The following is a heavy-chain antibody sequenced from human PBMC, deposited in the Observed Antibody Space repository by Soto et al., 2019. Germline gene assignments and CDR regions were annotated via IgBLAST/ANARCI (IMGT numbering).Heavy chain of an antibody. V-gene: IGHV3-9*01. CDR1: GFTFDDYA. CDR3: AIDKAPSRGRAFDI. J-gene: IGHJ3*02. CDR2: ISWNSGSI. D-gene: IGHD3-10*01. Sequence: GGSLRLSCAASGFTFDDYAMHWVRQAPGKGLEWVSGISWNSGSIGYADSVKGRFTISRDNAKNSLYLQMNSLRAEDTALYYCAIDKAPSRGRAFDIWGQGTMVTVSS.